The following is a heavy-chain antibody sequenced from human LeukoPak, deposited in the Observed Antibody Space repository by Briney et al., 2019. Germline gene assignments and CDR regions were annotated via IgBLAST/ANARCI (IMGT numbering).Heavy chain of an antibody. Sequence: ASVKVSCKASGYTFTGYHMHWVRQAPGQGLEWMGGIIPIFGTANYAQKFQGRVTITADESASTAYMELSSLRSEDTAVYYCARGRGGGAFDIWGQGTMVTVSS. CDR1: GYTFTGYH. CDR2: IIPIFGTA. V-gene: IGHV1-69*13. D-gene: IGHD3-10*01. J-gene: IGHJ3*02. CDR3: ARGRGGGAFDI.